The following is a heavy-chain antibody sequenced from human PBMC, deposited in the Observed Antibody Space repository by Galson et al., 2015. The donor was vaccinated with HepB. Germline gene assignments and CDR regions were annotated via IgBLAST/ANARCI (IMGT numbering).Heavy chain of an antibody. J-gene: IGHJ4*02. CDR1: RFSFSIYA. Sequence: SLRLSCAASRFSFSIYAMSWVRQAPGKGLEWVSSISTSGGSTYYADSVKGRFTISRDNSENTLYLHMNSLRAEDAAVYYCAKDSYGDSRGPRYFDYWGQGTLVTVSS. CDR3: AKDSYGDSRGPRYFDY. V-gene: IGHV3-23*01. D-gene: IGHD4-17*01. CDR2: ISTSGGST.